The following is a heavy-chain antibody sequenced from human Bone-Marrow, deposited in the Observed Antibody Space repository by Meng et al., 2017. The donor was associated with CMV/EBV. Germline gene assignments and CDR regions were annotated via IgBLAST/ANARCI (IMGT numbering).Heavy chain of an antibody. D-gene: IGHD3-3*01. Sequence: GESLKISCAASGFTFSSYWMHWVRQAPGKGLVWVSRINSDGSSTSYADSVKGRFTISRDNAKNTLYLQMNSLRAEDTAVYYCARVLRFLTRSVGMDVWGQGTTVTVSS. CDR2: INSDGSST. CDR3: ARVLRFLTRSVGMDV. J-gene: IGHJ6*02. CDR1: GFTFSSYW. V-gene: IGHV3-74*01.